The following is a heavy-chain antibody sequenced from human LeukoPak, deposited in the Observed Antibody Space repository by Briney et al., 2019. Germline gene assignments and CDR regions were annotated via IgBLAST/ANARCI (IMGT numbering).Heavy chain of an antibody. CDR3: ARETGRLGYCSGGSCYAFDY. D-gene: IGHD2-15*01. Sequence: SVKVSCKASGGTFSSYAISWVRQAPGQGLEWMGGIIPIFGTANYAQKFQGRVTITTDESTSTAYMELSSLRSEDTAVYYCARETGRLGYCSGGSCYAFDYWGQGTLVTVSS. J-gene: IGHJ4*02. CDR1: GGTFSSYA. CDR2: IIPIFGTA. V-gene: IGHV1-69*05.